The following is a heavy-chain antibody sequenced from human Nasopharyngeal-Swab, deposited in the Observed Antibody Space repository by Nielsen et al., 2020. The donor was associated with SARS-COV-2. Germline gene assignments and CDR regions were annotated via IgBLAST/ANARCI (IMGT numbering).Heavy chain of an antibody. Sequence: GESLKISCAASGFTFSSYWMSWVRQAPGKGLEWVANIKQDGSEKYYVESVKGRFTISRDNAKNSLYLQMNSLRAEDTAVYYCARDRGSSWYGDAFDIWGQGTMVTVSS. CDR3: ARDRGSSWYGDAFDI. J-gene: IGHJ3*02. D-gene: IGHD6-13*01. V-gene: IGHV3-7*04. CDR2: IKQDGSEK. CDR1: GFTFSSYW.